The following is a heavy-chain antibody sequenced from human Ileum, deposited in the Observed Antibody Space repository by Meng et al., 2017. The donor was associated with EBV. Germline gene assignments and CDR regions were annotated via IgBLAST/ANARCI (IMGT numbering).Heavy chain of an antibody. J-gene: IGHJ4*02. Sequence: VQLVESGGGLVQPGGSLRLSCAASEFTFSAYWIHWVRQAPGKGLVWVSRISPDGDTTHYADFVKGRFTISRDNAKNTLYLQMNSLRAEDTALYYCARDFDSGTGYWGQGILVTVSS. V-gene: IGHV3-74*01. D-gene: IGHD5-12*01. CDR3: ARDFDSGTGY. CDR2: ISPDGDTT. CDR1: EFTFSAYW.